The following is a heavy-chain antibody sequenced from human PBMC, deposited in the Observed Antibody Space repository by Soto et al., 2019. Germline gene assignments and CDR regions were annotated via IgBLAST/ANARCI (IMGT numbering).Heavy chain of an antibody. Sequence: SETLSLTCTVSGGSISSYYWSWIRQPPGKGLEWIGYIYYSGSTNYNPSLKSRVTISVDTSKNQFSLKLSSVTAADTAVYYCARLRRYGSGSGCFDYWGQGTLVTAPQ. V-gene: IGHV4-59*01. J-gene: IGHJ4*02. D-gene: IGHD3-10*01. CDR2: IYYSGST. CDR3: ARLRRYGSGSGCFDY. CDR1: GGSISSYY.